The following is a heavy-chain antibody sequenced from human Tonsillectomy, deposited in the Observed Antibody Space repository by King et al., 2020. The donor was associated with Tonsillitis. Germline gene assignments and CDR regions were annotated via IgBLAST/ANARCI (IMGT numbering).Heavy chain of an antibody. D-gene: IGHD3-16*02. CDR3: AKDGIALSDWYFDL. CDR2: IAYDASYE. CDR1: GFTFSNYG. J-gene: IGHJ2*01. V-gene: IGHV3-30*18. Sequence: QLVQSGGGVVQPGRSLRLSCAASGFTFSNYGMHWVRQAPGKGLEWVALIAYDASYENYADSVKGRFAISRDNSKNTLYLEMNSLRVGDTSVYYCAKDGIALSDWYFDLWGRGTLVTVSS.